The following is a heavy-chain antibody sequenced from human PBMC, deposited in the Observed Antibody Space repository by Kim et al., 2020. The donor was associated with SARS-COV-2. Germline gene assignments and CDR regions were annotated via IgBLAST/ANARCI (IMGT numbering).Heavy chain of an antibody. J-gene: IGHJ6*02. CDR1: GYTLTELS. CDR3: ATVGRMGYDFWSGRLSGMDV. D-gene: IGHD3-3*01. Sequence: ASVKVSCKVSGYTLTELSMHWVRQAPGKGLEWMGGFDPEDGETIYAQKFQGRVTMTEDTSTDTAYMELSSLRSEDTAVYYCATVGRMGYDFWSGRLSGMDVWGQGTTVTVSS. CDR2: FDPEDGET. V-gene: IGHV1-24*01.